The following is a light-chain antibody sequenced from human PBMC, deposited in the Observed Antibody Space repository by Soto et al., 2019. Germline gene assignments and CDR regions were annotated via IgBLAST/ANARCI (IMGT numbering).Light chain of an antibody. J-gene: IGKJ4*01. CDR3: QQSYSTPLT. CDR1: QSITNY. CDR2: TAS. Sequence: DIQMTQSPSSLSASVGDRVTITCRARQSITNYLNWYQQKPGKAPKLLIYTASTLQSGVPSRLSGSGSGTDCTRTISSLQPEDFATYYCQQSYSTPLTFGGGTKVEIK. V-gene: IGKV1-39*01.